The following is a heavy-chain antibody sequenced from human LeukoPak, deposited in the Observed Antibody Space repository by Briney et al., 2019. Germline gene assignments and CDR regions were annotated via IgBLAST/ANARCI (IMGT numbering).Heavy chain of an antibody. J-gene: IGHJ5*02. V-gene: IGHV3-21*01. Sequence: GGTLRLSCAASGFTFRSYAMNWVRQAPGKGLEWVSSISSSSSYIYYADSVKGRFTISRDNAKNSLYLQMNSLRAEDTAVYYCVRQGIAARPGNWFDPWGQGTLVTVSS. CDR1: GFTFRSYA. D-gene: IGHD6-6*01. CDR2: ISSSSSYI. CDR3: VRQGIAARPGNWFDP.